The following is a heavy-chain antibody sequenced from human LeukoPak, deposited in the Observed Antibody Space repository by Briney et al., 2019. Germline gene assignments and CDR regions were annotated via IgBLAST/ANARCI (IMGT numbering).Heavy chain of an antibody. J-gene: IGHJ4*02. V-gene: IGHV4-39*01. Sequence: SETLSLTCTVSGGSISSSSYYWGWIRQPPGKGLERIGSIYYSGSTYYNPSLKSRVTISVDTSKNQFSLKLSSVTAADTAVYYCGASVGAVFDYWGQGTLVTVSS. D-gene: IGHD1-26*01. CDR1: GGSISSSSYY. CDR2: IYYSGST. CDR3: GASVGAVFDY.